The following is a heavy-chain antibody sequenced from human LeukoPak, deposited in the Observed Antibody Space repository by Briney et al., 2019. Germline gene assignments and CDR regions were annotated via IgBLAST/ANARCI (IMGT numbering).Heavy chain of an antibody. CDR2: IYPRDSNT. Sequence: GESLKISCRGSGYTFTNFWIVWVRQMPGKGLEWMGIIYPRDSNTRYSPSFQGQVTISADKSISTAYLQWSSLQASDTAMYYCARVPGREMLVYYFDCWGQGTLVTVSS. V-gene: IGHV5-51*01. CDR1: GYTFTNFW. CDR3: ARVPGREMLVYYFDC. J-gene: IGHJ4*02. D-gene: IGHD5-24*01.